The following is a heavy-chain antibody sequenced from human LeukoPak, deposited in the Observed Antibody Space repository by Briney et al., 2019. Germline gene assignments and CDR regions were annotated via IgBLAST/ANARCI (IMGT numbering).Heavy chain of an antibody. CDR3: ARADSDWIVVVPAAIHY. J-gene: IGHJ4*02. V-gene: IGHV3-7*03. CDR1: GFTPTRYL. CDR2: IKQDGSEK. D-gene: IGHD2-2*01. Sequence: GGALRHSCVHSGFTPTRYLTSWVRPAPGKGRGWVANIKQDGSEKYYVDSVKGRFTISRDNSKNSLYLQMNSLRAEDTAVYYCARADSDWIVVVPAAIHYWGQGTLVTVSS.